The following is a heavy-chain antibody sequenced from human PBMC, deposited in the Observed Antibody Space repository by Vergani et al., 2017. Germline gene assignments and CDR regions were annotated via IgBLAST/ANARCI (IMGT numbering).Heavy chain of an antibody. CDR2: ISYDGSNK. D-gene: IGHD4-17*01. CDR3: ARGASGDYVSSLDY. Sequence: QVQLVESGGGVVQPGRSLRLSCAASGFTFSSYAMHWVRQAPGKGLEWVAVISYDGSNKYYADSVKGRFTISRDNSKNTLYLQINSRRAEDTAVDYCARGASGDYVSSLDYWGQGTMVTVSS. J-gene: IGHJ4*02. CDR1: GFTFSSYA. V-gene: IGHV3-30-3*01.